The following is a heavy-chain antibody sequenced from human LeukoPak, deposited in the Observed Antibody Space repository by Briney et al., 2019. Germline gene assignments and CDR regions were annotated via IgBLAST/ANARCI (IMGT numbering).Heavy chain of an antibody. D-gene: IGHD3-10*01. V-gene: IGHV3-30*03. Sequence: PGRLLRLSCAASGFTFSGHGMHWVRQSPGKGPEWVAVISYDGSNEYYADSVKGRFTISRDNSKRMVFLQMNSLRAEDTARYYCARDLHYYLAMDVWGQGTTVTFSS. J-gene: IGHJ6*02. CDR3: ARDLHYYLAMDV. CDR1: GFTFSGHG. CDR2: ISYDGSNE.